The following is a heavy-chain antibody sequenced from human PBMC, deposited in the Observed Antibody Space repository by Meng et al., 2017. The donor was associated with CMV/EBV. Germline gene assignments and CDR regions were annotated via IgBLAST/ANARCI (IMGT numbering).Heavy chain of an antibody. J-gene: IGHJ4*02. CDR3: ARGRRDIGFDS. D-gene: IGHD2-15*01. Sequence: CGASGFSISDYFVSCIRQAPGKGLEWIAYIGGVAGVTYYADSLTGRFTISRDNARKSLYLQMASLRVEDTARYYCARGRRDIGFDSWGQGALVTVSS. CDR1: GFSISDYF. V-gene: IGHV3-11*01. CDR2: IGGVAGVT.